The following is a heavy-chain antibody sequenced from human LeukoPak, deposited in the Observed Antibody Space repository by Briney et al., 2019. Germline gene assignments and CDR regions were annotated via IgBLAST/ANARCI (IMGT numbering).Heavy chain of an antibody. CDR1: GGTFSSYA. D-gene: IGHD3-22*01. CDR3: ARGNLSDSSGYYYPCYYYYMDV. V-gene: IGHV1-69*05. Sequence: SVKVSCKASGGTFSSYAISWVRQAPGQGLEWMGRIIPIFGTANYAQKFQGRVTITTDESTSTAYMELSSLRSEDTAVYYCARGNLSDSSGYYYPCYYYYMDVWGKGTTVTVSS. J-gene: IGHJ6*03. CDR2: IIPIFGTA.